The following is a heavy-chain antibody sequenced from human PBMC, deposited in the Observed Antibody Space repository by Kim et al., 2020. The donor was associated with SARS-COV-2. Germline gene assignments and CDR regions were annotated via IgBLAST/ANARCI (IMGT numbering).Heavy chain of an antibody. V-gene: IGHV4-31*03. D-gene: IGHD3-16*01. CDR3: AREAHTFAWFDP. J-gene: IGHJ5*02. CDR1: GGSISSGGYY. Sequence: TLSLTCTVSGGSISSGGYYWSWIRQHPGKGLEWIGYIYYSGSTYYNPSLKSRVTISVDTSKNQFSLKLSSVTAADTAVYYCAREAHTFAWFDPWGQGTLVTVSS. CDR2: IYYSGST.